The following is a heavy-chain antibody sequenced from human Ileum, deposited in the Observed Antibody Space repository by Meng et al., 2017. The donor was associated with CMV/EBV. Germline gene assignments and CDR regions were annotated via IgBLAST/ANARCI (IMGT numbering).Heavy chain of an antibody. D-gene: IGHD5-12*01. J-gene: IGHJ6*02. V-gene: IGHV4-4*07. Sequence: SETLSLTCTVPGGSISSYYWSWIRQPAGKGLEWIGRIYTSGSTNYNPSLESRVTITRDTSKNQFSLMLSSVTAADTALYFCARDSMVPVSRYFFYLMDVWGQGATVTVSS. CDR3: ARDSMVPVSRYFFYLMDV. CDR1: GGSISSYY. CDR2: IYTSGST.